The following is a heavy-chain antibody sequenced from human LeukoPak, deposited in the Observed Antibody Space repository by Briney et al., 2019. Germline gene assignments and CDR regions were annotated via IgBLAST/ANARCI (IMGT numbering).Heavy chain of an antibody. CDR2: MNPSGST. Sequence: SETLSLTCAVYGGSFSGYYWTWLRQTPEKGLEWIGEMNPSGSTNYNPSLKSRVTISVDTSKNQCSLELSSVTAADTAVYYCARGRQDVTMIVVVMTAVSYHLDVWGKGTTVTVS. V-gene: IGHV4-34*01. J-gene: IGHJ6*03. CDR3: ARGRQDVTMIVVVMTAVSYHLDV. D-gene: IGHD3-22*01. CDR1: GGSFSGYY.